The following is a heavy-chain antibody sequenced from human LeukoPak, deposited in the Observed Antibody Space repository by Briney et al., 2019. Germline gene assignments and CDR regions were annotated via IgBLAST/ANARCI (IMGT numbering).Heavy chain of an antibody. D-gene: IGHD1-26*01. CDR2: IYYSGST. CDR3: ARSQPGIVGATGAIWFDP. Sequence: SETLSLTCTVSGGSISSSSYYWGWIRQPPGKGLEWIGSIYYSGSTYYNPSLKSRVTISVDTSKNQFSLKLSSVTAADTAVYYCARSQPGIVGATGAIWFDPWGQGTLVTVSS. CDR1: GGSISSSSYY. J-gene: IGHJ5*02. V-gene: IGHV4-39*01.